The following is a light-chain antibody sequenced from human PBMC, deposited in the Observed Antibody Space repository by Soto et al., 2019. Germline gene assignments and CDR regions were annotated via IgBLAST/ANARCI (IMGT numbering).Light chain of an antibody. CDR3: CSYAGSSTLV. CDR2: EVS. V-gene: IGLV2-23*02. J-gene: IGLJ2*01. Sequence: SALTQPASVSGPPGQSITISCTGTSSDVGSYNLVSWYQQHPGKAPKLMIYEVSKRPSGVSNRFSGSKSGNTASLTISGLQAEDEADYYCCSYAGSSTLVFGGGTKLTVL. CDR1: SSDVGSYNL.